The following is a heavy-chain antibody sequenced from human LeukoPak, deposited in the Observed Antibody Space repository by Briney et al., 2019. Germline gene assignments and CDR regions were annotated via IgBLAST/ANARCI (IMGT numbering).Heavy chain of an antibody. CDR1: GYIFTSYG. CDR2: ISAYNGNT. J-gene: IGHJ5*02. D-gene: IGHD3-10*01. V-gene: IGHV1-18*01. Sequence: GASVKVSCKASGYIFTSYGISWVRQAPGQGLEWMGWISAYNGNTNYAQKLQGRVTMTTDTSTSTAYMELRSLRSDDTAVYYCARERGGAYYYGSGPLPPNWFDPWGQGTLVTVSS. CDR3: ARERGGAYYYGSGPLPPNWFDP.